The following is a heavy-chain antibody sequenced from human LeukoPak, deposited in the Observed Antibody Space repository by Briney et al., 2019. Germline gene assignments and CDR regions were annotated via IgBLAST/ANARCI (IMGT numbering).Heavy chain of an antibody. Sequence: PGGSLRLSCAASGFTLSSYGMHWVRQAPGKGLEWVAVISYDGSNKYYADSVQGRFTISRDNSKNTLYLQMNSLRAEDTAVYYCAKAEGGYYYYGMDVWGQGTTVTVSS. CDR1: GFTLSSYG. CDR2: ISYDGSNK. V-gene: IGHV3-30*18. D-gene: IGHD1-14*01. CDR3: AKAEGGYYYYGMDV. J-gene: IGHJ6*02.